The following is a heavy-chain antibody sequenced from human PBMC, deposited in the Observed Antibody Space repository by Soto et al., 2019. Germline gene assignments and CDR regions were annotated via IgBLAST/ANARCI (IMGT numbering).Heavy chain of an antibody. CDR3: ARGAWLQRRFDY. D-gene: IGHD5-18*01. J-gene: IGHJ4*02. CDR2: ISYDGNNK. V-gene: IGHV3-30-3*01. Sequence: QVQLVESGGGVVQPGRSLGLSCAASGFVFSSYAMHWVRQAPGKGLEWVAVISYDGNNKYYADSVEGRFTISRDNSQYTLYLQMNSLRAEYTAVYYCARGAWLQRRFDYWGQGTLVTVSS. CDR1: GFVFSSYA.